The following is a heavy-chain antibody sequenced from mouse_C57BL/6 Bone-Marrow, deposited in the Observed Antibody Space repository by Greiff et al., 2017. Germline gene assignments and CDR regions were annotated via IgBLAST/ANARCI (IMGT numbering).Heavy chain of an antibody. CDR2: ISNLAYSI. Sequence: EVQLMESGGGLVQPGGSLKLSCAASGFTFSDYGMAWVRQAPRQGPEWVAFISNLAYSIYYTDTVTGRFTISRENATITLYLEMSRLRSADTARYYCARQAYYNGSSGSWYFDVWGTGTTVTVSS. CDR3: ARQAYYNGSSGSWYFDV. V-gene: IGHV5-15*01. J-gene: IGHJ1*03. CDR1: GFTFSDYG. D-gene: IGHD1-1*01.